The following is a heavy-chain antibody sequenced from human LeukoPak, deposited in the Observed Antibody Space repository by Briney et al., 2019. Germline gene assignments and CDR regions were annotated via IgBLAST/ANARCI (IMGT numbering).Heavy chain of an antibody. CDR2: INPSGGST. V-gene: IGHV1-46*01. D-gene: IGHD3-16*01. CDR3: ARRGIGNYFDY. J-gene: IGHJ4*02. Sequence: ASVKVSCKASGFTFTNYNMHWVRQAPGQGLEWMGVINPSGGSTSYAQKFQGRVTMNRDTSPRTVYMELSRLRSEDTAVYYCARRGIGNYFDYWGQGSLVTVSS. CDR1: GFTFTNYN.